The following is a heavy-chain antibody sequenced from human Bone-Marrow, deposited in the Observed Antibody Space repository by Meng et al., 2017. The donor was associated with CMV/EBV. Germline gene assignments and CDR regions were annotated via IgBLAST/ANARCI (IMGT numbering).Heavy chain of an antibody. D-gene: IGHD6-13*01. CDR1: GFTFSSYA. CDR3: AKDQVAAAAYYFDY. CDR2: ISGSGGST. Sequence: GESLKISCAASGFTFSSYAMSWVRQAPGKGLEWVSAISGSGGSTYYADSVKGRFTISRDNSKNTLYLQMNSLRAEDTAVYYCAKDQVAAAAYYFDYWGQGTTVTVSS. J-gene: IGHJ4*02. V-gene: IGHV3-23*01.